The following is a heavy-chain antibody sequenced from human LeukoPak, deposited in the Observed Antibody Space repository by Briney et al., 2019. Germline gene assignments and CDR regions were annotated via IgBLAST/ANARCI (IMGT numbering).Heavy chain of an antibody. CDR1: GGSISSYY. CDR3: ARNSKQWLAYWYFDL. Sequence: SETLSLTYTVSGGSISSYYWSWIRQPAGKGLEWIGRIYTSGSTNYNPSLKSRVTMSVDTSKNQFSLKLSSVTAADTAVYYCARNSKQWLAYWYFDLWGRGTLVTVSS. D-gene: IGHD6-19*01. V-gene: IGHV4-4*07. J-gene: IGHJ2*01. CDR2: IYTSGST.